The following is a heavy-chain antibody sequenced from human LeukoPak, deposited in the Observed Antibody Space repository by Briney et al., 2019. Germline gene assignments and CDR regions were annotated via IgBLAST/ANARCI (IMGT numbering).Heavy chain of an antibody. J-gene: IGHJ4*02. V-gene: IGHV4-59*08. D-gene: IGHD3-10*01. CDR2: IHFSGRT. CDR1: GGSISGYY. Sequence: SETLSLTCTVSGGSISGYYWSWFRQPPGKRPEWIGFIHFSGRTKYTASLMSRVTISLDTSNNQFSLHLMSVTAADTAVYYCARHFNSGTFPLDHWGQGTLVTVSS. CDR3: ARHFNSGTFPLDH.